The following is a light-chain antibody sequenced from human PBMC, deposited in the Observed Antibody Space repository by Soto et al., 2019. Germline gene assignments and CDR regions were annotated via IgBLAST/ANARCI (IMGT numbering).Light chain of an antibody. Sequence: EIVLTQSPGTLSLSPGQRATLSCRASQSVISNYLAWYQQKPGQAPRLLIYGASSRATGIPDRFTGSGSGTDFTLTISRLEPEDFAVYHCQQYGRSAPVTFGQGTKVDIK. CDR1: QSVISNY. CDR2: GAS. V-gene: IGKV3-20*01. J-gene: IGKJ1*01. CDR3: QQYGRSAPVT.